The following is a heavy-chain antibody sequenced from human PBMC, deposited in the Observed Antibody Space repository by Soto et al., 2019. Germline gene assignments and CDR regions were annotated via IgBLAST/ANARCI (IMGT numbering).Heavy chain of an antibody. CDR2: ISPAGSNT. CDR1: GFTVSTYW. V-gene: IGHV3-74*01. CDR3: VRGNSGYDWFDP. J-gene: IGHJ5*02. D-gene: IGHD3-9*01. Sequence: LRLSCAASGFTVSTYWMHWVRQVPGKGLVWVSRISPAGSNTYYADSARGRFTISKDTAKNTLYLQINSLGVEDTALYYCVRGNSGYDWFDPWGQGTLVTVSS.